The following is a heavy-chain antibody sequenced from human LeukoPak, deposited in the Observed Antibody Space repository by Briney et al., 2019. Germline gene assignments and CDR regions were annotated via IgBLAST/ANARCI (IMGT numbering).Heavy chain of an antibody. D-gene: IGHD2-8*01. CDR3: AKDRCSNGIGCYYYMDV. CDR2: IQYDGSNE. Sequence: GGSLRLSCAASGFTFSSYGMHWVRQAPGKGLGWGSYIQYDGSNEQYADSVKGRFSISRDSSKNILYLQMNSLRAEDTAVYYCAKDRCSNGIGCYYYMDVWGKGTTVTISS. V-gene: IGHV3-30*02. CDR1: GFTFSSYG. J-gene: IGHJ6*03.